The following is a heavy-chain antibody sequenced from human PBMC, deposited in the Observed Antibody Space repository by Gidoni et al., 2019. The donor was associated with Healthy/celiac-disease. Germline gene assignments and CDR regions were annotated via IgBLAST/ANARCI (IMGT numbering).Heavy chain of an antibody. Sequence: QMQLVQSGAEVKKPGTSVKVSSKASGFTFTSSARQWVRQARGQRLAWIGWIVVGSGNTNYAQKFQERVTITRYMSTSTAYMVLSSLRSEDTAVYYCAADLDYYYSSGYPNYFDYWGQGTLVTVSS. V-gene: IGHV1-58*02. CDR3: AADLDYYYSSGYPNYFDY. CDR1: GFTFTSSA. D-gene: IGHD3-22*01. J-gene: IGHJ4*02. CDR2: IVVGSGNT.